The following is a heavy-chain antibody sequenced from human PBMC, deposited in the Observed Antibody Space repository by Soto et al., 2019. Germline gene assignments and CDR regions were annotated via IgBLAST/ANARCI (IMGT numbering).Heavy chain of an antibody. Sequence: PGGSLRLSCAASGFTFDDYAMHWVRQAPGKGLEWVSGISWNSGSIGYADSVKGRFTISRDNAKNSLYLQMNSLRAEDTAVYYCARLYCSGGSCYSGDAFDIWGQGTMVTVSS. CDR3: ARLYCSGGSCYSGDAFDI. CDR2: ISWNSGSI. V-gene: IGHV3-9*01. D-gene: IGHD2-15*01. CDR1: GFTFDDYA. J-gene: IGHJ3*02.